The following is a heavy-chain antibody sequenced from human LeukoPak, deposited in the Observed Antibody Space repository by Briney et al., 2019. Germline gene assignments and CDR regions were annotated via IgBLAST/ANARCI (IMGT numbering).Heavy chain of an antibody. V-gene: IGHV3-48*02. CDR2: ISSSSRTV. Sequence: GRSLRLSCAASGFTSSSYGMHWVRQAPGKGLEWISYISSSSRTVHYADSVKGRFTISRDNAKNSLYLQMNSLRDEDTAVYYCARARDGSYDYSGQGTLVTVSS. J-gene: IGHJ4*02. CDR3: ARARDGSYDY. D-gene: IGHD1-26*01. CDR1: GFTSSSYG.